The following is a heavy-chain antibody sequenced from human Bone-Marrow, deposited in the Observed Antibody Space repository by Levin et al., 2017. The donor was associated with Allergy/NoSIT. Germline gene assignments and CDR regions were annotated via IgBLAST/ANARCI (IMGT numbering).Heavy chain of an antibody. CDR2: IYFTGST. J-gene: IGHJ4*02. CDR3: ARAPRYYYDSGPFDY. CDR1: GGSITHYY. Sequence: HSQTLSLTCTVSGGSITHYYWSWIRRPPGKGLEWIGSIYFTGSTNYNPSLESRVTMSVDRTTNQFSLKLSSVTTADTAVYYCARAPRYYYDSGPFDYWGQGALVTVSS. D-gene: IGHD3-22*01. V-gene: IGHV4-59*01.